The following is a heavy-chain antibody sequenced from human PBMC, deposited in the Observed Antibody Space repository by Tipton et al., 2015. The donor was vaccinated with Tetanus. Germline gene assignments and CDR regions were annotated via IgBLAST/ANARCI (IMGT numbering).Heavy chain of an antibody. D-gene: IGHD2-2*01. V-gene: IGHV4-59*01. J-gene: IGHJ4*02. CDR1: GGSMSNNY. CDR3: ARVACSSTSCYSHYFDY. CDR2: IFHSGST. Sequence: TLSLTCTVSGGSMSNNYWSWIRQPPGKGLEWIAYIFHSGSTNYSPSLKSRVAISMDTSKNQISQKLSSVTAADTAVYYCARVACSSTSCYSHYFDYWGPGSLVTVSS.